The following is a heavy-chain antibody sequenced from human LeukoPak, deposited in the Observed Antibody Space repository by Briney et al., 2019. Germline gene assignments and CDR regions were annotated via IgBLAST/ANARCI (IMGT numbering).Heavy chain of an antibody. CDR3: ARGEFYYDL. J-gene: IGHJ4*02. CDR2: ISTFNGYT. Sequence: APVKVSCKPSGYIFTSNSITWVRQASGQQLEWMGWISTFNGYTKYAQNLQGRITMTRDTSTRTVYLEMRNLRSDDTAVYFCARGEFYYDLWGKGTLVTVSS. CDR1: GYIFTSNS. V-gene: IGHV1-18*04. D-gene: IGHD3-16*01.